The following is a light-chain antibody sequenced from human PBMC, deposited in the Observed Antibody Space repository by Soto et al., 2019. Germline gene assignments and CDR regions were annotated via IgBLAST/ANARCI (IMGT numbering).Light chain of an antibody. CDR2: AAS. CDR3: QQYCSVPV. J-gene: IGKJ3*01. V-gene: IGKV1-27*01. CDR1: QGIRNF. Sequence: DIQMTQSPTSLSASVGDRVTITCRASQGIRNFVAWYQQKPWKAPKLMIYAASTLQSGVPSLFSGSGSGTAFTLSINDLQSEDVATYYCQQYCSVPVFGPGTKVDIK.